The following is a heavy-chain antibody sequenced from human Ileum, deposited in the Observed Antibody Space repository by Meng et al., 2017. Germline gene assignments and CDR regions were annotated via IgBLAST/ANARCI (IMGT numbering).Heavy chain of an antibody. D-gene: IGHD4-23*01. Sequence: QVQLVQSGAEVKEPGASVKVSCKASGFSFTDFYIHWVRQAPGQGLEWMGRIKPDSGDTKYAQKFQGRLAMTRDTSINTAHMELSSLRPDDTAVYYCARHGGYSQDFWGQGTLVTVSS. J-gene: IGHJ4*02. V-gene: IGHV1-2*06. CDR3: ARHGGYSQDF. CDR1: GFSFTDFY. CDR2: IKPDSGDT.